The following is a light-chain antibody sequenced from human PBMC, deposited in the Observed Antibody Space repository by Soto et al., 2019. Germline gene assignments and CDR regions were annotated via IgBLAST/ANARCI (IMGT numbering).Light chain of an antibody. CDR2: DAS. Sequence: DIQMTQSPSSLSASVGDRVTITCQASQDISNYLNWYQQKPGKAPKLLIYDASNLETGVPSRFSGSGSGTDFTFTISRLQPEDIATYYCQQYDYLPITFGGGTKVEIK. CDR3: QQYDYLPIT. V-gene: IGKV1-33*01. J-gene: IGKJ4*01. CDR1: QDISNY.